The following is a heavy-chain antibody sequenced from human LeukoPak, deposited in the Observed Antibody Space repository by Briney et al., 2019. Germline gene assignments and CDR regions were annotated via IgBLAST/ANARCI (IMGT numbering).Heavy chain of an antibody. CDR3: ARDLH. J-gene: IGHJ4*02. CDR1: GFTFSDYY. Sequence: GGSLRLSCAASGFTFSDYYMSWVRQAPGKGLEWLSHISSSSSFTHYADSVEGRFTISRDNARNSLYLQMNSLRAEDTAVYYCARDLHWGQGTLVTVSS. V-gene: IGHV3-11*05. CDR2: ISSSSSFT.